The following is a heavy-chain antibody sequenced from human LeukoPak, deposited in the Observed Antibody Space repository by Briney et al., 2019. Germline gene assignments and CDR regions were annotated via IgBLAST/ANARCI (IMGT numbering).Heavy chain of an antibody. CDR2: VTYDGNNQ. V-gene: IGHV3-30-3*01. Sequence: GGSLRLSCAASRFTFNNYAMHWVRQAPGKGLEWVAVVTYDGNNQYYADSVKGRFTVSRDNSRNTVNLQMNSLRGEDTAVYYCSRPPVRGAVAGVDYWGQGTLVTVSS. D-gene: IGHD6-19*01. CDR3: SRPPVRGAVAGVDY. CDR1: RFTFNNYA. J-gene: IGHJ4*02.